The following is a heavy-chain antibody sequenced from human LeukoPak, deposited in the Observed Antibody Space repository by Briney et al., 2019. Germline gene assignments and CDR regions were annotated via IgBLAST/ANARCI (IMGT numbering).Heavy chain of an antibody. D-gene: IGHD3-10*01. J-gene: IGHJ6*03. CDR3: ARERYGSGSNYYYYYMDV. CDR2: IYYSGST. CDR1: GGSISSYY. V-gene: IGHV4-59*01. Sequence: PSETLSLTCTVSGGSISSYYCSWIRQPPGKGLECIGYIYYSGSTNYNPSLKSRVTISVDTSKNQFSLKLSSVTAADTAVYYCARERYGSGSNYYYYYMDVWGKGTTVTVSS.